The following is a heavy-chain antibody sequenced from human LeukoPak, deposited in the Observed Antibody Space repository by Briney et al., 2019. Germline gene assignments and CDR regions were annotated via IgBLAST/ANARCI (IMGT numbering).Heavy chain of an antibody. CDR2: ISGSGGST. D-gene: IGHD2-2*01. CDR3: ARGYCSVTSCYPYPFDY. Sequence: GGSLRLSCAASGFTFSSYGMSWVRQAPGKGLEWVSAISGSGGSTYYADSVKGRFTISRDNAKNSLYLQMNSLRAEDTALYYCARGYCSVTSCYPYPFDYWGQGNLVTVSS. J-gene: IGHJ4*02. V-gene: IGHV3-23*01. CDR1: GFTFSSYG.